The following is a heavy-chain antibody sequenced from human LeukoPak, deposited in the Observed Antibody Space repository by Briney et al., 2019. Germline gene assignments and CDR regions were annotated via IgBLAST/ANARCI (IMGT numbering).Heavy chain of an antibody. V-gene: IGHV1-69*13. CDR2: IIPIFGTA. D-gene: IGHD6-13*01. J-gene: IGHJ6*04. CDR3: ARGGAAAGTYYYYYGMDV. CDR1: GGTFSSYA. Sequence: GASVKVSCKASGGTFSSYAISWVRQAPGQGLEWMGGIIPIFGTANYAQKFQGRVTITADESTSTAYMELSSLRSEDTAVYYCARGGAAAGTYYYYYGMDVWGKGTTVTVSP.